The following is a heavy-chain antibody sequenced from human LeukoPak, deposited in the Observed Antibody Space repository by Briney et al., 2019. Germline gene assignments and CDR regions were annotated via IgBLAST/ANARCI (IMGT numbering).Heavy chain of an antibody. Sequence: SETLSLTCAVYGGSFSGYYWSWIRQPPGTGLEWIGEINHSGSTNYNPSLKSRVTISVDTSKNQFSLKLSSVTAADTAVYYCARDTAMAHNWFDPWGQGTLVTVSS. CDR1: GGSFSGYY. J-gene: IGHJ5*02. CDR3: ARDTAMAHNWFDP. D-gene: IGHD5-18*01. V-gene: IGHV4-34*01. CDR2: INHSGST.